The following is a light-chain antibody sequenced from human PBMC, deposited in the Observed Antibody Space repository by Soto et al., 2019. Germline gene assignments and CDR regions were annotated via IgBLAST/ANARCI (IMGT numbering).Light chain of an antibody. Sequence: QSVLTQPASVSGSPGQSITISCTGTSSDVGGYNYVSWYQQYPGKAPKLMIYEVSNRPSGVSNRFSGSKSGNTASLTISGLQAEDEADYYCISYTNNSPVLFGGGTKLTVL. CDR1: SSDVGGYNY. CDR2: EVS. J-gene: IGLJ3*02. V-gene: IGLV2-14*01. CDR3: ISYTNNSPVL.